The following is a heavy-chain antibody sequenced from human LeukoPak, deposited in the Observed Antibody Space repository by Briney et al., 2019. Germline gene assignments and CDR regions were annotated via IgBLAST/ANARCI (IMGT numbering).Heavy chain of an antibody. CDR1: GFTFSDHY. J-gene: IGHJ4*02. CDR3: VSWISGHGY. V-gene: IGHV3-72*01. D-gene: IGHD1-26*01. Sequence: QPGGSLRLSCAASGFTFSDHYMDWVRQAPGKGLEWVGRTKNRANSYTTEYAASVKGRFTISRDDSKNSLYLQMNSLTTEDTAVYYCVSWISGHGYWGQGTLVTVSS. CDR2: TKNRANSYTT.